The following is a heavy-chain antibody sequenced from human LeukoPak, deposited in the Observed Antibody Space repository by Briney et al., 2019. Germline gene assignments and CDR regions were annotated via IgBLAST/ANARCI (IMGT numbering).Heavy chain of an antibody. CDR1: GGSISSYY. Sequence: PSETLSLTCTVSGGSISSYYWNWIRQPPGKGLEWIGYIYYSGSTNYNPSLKSRVTISVDTSKNQFSLKLSSVTAADTAVYYCARDYGGNSNYYYYGMDVWGQGTTVTVSS. V-gene: IGHV4-59*12. D-gene: IGHD4-23*01. CDR2: IYYSGST. J-gene: IGHJ6*02. CDR3: ARDYGGNSNYYYYGMDV.